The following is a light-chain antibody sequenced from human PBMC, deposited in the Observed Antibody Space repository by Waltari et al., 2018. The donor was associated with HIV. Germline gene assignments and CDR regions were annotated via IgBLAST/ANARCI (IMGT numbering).Light chain of an antibody. CDR1: TSNIGLKT. Sequence: QSVVTQPPSVSGTPGQTVTISCSGSTSNIGLKTVNWYQHLPGTAPKRLIYGNYQRPSGVPDLFSASKSGTSASLAISGLQSEDEADYYCASWDASLNGWVFGGGTKLTVL. CDR2: GNY. CDR3: ASWDASLNGWV. V-gene: IGLV1-44*01. J-gene: IGLJ3*02.